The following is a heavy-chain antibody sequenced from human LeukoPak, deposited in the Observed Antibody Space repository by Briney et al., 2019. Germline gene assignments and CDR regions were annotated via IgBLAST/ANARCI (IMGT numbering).Heavy chain of an antibody. V-gene: IGHV3-23*01. CDR1: RFTFSSFA. CDR3: AKAPLIVATADYFDY. D-gene: IGHD5-12*01. Sequence: GGSLRLSCAASRFTFSSFAMKWVRPAPGEGLEWVSVISGSGGSTYYADSVTGRFTIYRDNSKNTLYLQMNSLRAEDTAGYYCAKAPLIVATADYFDYWGEGTLVSVSS. J-gene: IGHJ4*02. CDR2: ISGSGGST.